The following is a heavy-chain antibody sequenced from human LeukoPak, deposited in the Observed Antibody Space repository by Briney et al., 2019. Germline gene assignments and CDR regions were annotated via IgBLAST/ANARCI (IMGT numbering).Heavy chain of an antibody. CDR3: ARSAVPAAAHSVENWFDP. CDR1: GITFSSYS. CDR2: ISSSGSYI. V-gene: IGHV3-21*01. Sequence: AGGSLRLSCAAPGITFSSYSMNWVRRAPGKGLEWVSSISSSGSYIYYADSVKGRFTISRDNAKNSLYLQMNSLRAEDTAVYYCARSAVPAAAHSVENWFDPWGQGTLVTVSS. D-gene: IGHD2-2*01. J-gene: IGHJ5*02.